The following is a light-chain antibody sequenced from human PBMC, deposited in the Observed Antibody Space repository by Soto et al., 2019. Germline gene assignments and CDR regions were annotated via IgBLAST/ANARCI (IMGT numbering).Light chain of an antibody. V-gene: IGKV3-11*01. CDR1: QSVSSY. Sequence: EIVLTQSPATLSLSPGERATLSCRASQSVSSYLAWYQQKPGQAPRLLIYDASNRATGIPARFSASGSGTDITLTISSLEPEDFAVYYCQQRSNWPPTFGGGTKVEIK. J-gene: IGKJ4*01. CDR3: QQRSNWPPT. CDR2: DAS.